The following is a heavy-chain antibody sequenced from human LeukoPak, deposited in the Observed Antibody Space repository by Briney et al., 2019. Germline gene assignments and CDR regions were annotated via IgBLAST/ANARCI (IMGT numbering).Heavy chain of an antibody. Sequence: PGGSLRLSCAASGFTFSSYGMHWVRQAPGKGLEWVAVISYDGSNKYYADSVKGRFTISRDNSKNTLYLQMNSLRAEDTAVYYCAKGGYQLPPDFDYWGQGTLVTVSS. CDR2: ISYDGSNK. V-gene: IGHV3-30*18. J-gene: IGHJ4*02. CDR1: GFTFSSYG. CDR3: AKGGYQLPPDFDY. D-gene: IGHD2-2*01.